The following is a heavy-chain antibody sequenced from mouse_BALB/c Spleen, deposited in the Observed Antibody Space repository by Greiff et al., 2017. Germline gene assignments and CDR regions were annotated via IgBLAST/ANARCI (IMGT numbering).Heavy chain of an antibody. Sequence: QVQLQQPGAELVKPGASVKLSCKASGYTFTSYYMYWVKQRPGQGLEWIGGINPSNGGTNFNEKFKSKATLTVDKSSSTAYMQLSSLTSEDSAVYYGTRNYGSSYHFDYWGQGTTLTVSS. V-gene: IGHV1S81*02. D-gene: IGHD1-1*01. J-gene: IGHJ2*01. CDR3: TRNYGSSYHFDY. CDR1: GYTFTSYY. CDR2: INPSNGGT.